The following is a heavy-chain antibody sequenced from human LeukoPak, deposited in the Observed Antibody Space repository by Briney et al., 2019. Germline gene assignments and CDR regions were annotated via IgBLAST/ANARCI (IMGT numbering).Heavy chain of an antibody. CDR2: ISAGGDRT. Sequence: GGSLRLSCAASGFTFSTYAMTWVRQAPGKGLEWVSGISAGGDRTYYADSVRGRFTISRDNSKNTLYLQMNSLRAEDTAEYYCARSTVGTSCCTAVDYWGQGTLVTVSS. J-gene: IGHJ4*02. V-gene: IGHV3-23*01. CDR1: GFTFSTYA. CDR3: ARSTVGTSCCTAVDY. D-gene: IGHD1-26*01.